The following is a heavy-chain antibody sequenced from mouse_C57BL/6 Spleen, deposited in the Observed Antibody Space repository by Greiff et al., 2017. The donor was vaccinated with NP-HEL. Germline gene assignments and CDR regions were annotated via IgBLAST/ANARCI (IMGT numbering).Heavy chain of an antibody. J-gene: IGHJ2*01. CDR2: IHPSDGDT. Sequence: QVQLQQSGAELVKPGASVKVSCKASGYTFTSYWMHWVKQRPGQGLEWIGRIHPSDGDTNYNQKFKGKATLTVDKSSSTAYMQLSSLTSEDSAVYYCAIGVLRYYFDYWGQGTTLTVSS. D-gene: IGHD1-1*01. V-gene: IGHV1-74*01. CDR3: AIGVLRYYFDY. CDR1: GYTFTSYW.